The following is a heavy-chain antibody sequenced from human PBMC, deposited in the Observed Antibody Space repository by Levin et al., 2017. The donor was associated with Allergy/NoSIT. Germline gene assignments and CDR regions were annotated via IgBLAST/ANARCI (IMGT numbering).Heavy chain of an antibody. J-gene: IGHJ4*02. Sequence: GGSLRLSCAASGFTFSSYVMDWVRQAPGKGLEWVSTISGSGDSTSYADSVKGRFSISRDNSKNTVSLQMDSLRVEDAAIYYCAKDYSFSASGRFTYWGQGILVTVSP. CDR2: ISGSGDST. CDR3: AKDYSFSASGRFTY. CDR1: GFTFSSYV. V-gene: IGHV3-23*01. D-gene: IGHD1-26*01.